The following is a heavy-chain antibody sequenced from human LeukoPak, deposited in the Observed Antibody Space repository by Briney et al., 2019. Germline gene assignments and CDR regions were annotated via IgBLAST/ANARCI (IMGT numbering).Heavy chain of an antibody. Sequence: HPGGSLRLSCAASGFTFSSYGMHWVRQAPGKGLEWVAVIWYDGSNKYYADSVKGRFTISRDNSKNTLYLQMNSLRAEDTAVYYCARSVRRDGYNFWSNDAFDIWGQGTMVTVSS. V-gene: IGHV3-33*01. CDR3: ARSVRRDGYNFWSNDAFDI. CDR2: IWYDGSNK. D-gene: IGHD5-24*01. J-gene: IGHJ3*02. CDR1: GFTFSSYG.